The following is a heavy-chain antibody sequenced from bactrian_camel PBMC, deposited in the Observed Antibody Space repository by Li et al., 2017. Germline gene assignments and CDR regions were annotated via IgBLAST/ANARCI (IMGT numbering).Heavy chain of an antibody. Sequence: HVQLVESGGGSVQAGGSLRLSCAASAYTYSSNCMGWFRQAPGKEREGVAAFGPDGDSTYAESVKGRFTISRDNTKNTLYLQMNSLKPEDTAMYYCAAVTGCSLTPWLRDPGNKSGPMNWGQGTQVTVS. CDR3: AAVTGCSLTPWLRDPGNKSGPMN. CDR2: FGPDGDS. D-gene: IGHD3*01. CDR1: AYTYSSNC. V-gene: IGHV3S53*01. J-gene: IGHJ4*01.